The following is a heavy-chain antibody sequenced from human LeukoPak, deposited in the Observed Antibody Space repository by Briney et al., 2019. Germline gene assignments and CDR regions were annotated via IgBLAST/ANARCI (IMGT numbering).Heavy chain of an antibody. CDR3: ARVKKYYYYMDV. CDR1: GGSFSGYY. Sequence: ETLSLTCAVYGGSFSGYYWSWIRQPPGKGLEWIGEINHSGSTNYNPSLKSRVTISVDTSKNQFSLKLSSVTAADTAVYYCARVKKYYYYMDVWGKGTTVTVSS. V-gene: IGHV4-34*01. CDR2: INHSGST. J-gene: IGHJ6*03.